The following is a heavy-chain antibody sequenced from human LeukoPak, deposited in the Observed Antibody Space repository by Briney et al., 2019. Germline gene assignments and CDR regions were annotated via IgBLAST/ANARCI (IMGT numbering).Heavy chain of an antibody. D-gene: IGHD2-15*01. CDR1: GYTFTSYY. CDR2: INPSGGST. Sequence: ASVKVSCKASGYTFTSYYMHWVRQAPGQGLEWMGIINPSGGSTSYSQKFQGRVTMTRDTSTSTVYMELSSLRSEDTAVYYCARTWSSGGYGMDVWGQGTTVTVSS. V-gene: IGHV1-46*01. J-gene: IGHJ6*02. CDR3: ARTWSSGGYGMDV.